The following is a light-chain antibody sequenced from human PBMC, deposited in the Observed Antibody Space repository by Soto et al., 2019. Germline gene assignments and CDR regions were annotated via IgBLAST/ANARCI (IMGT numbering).Light chain of an antibody. J-gene: IGKJ2*03. V-gene: IGKV3-15*01. Sequence: EIVMTRSPATLSVSPGERATLSCRASQSVSSNLAWYQQKPGQAPRLLIYGASTRATGIPARFSGSGSGTEFTLTISSLQSEDFGVYYCQQYSQWPPSYSFGQGTKLEIK. CDR2: GAS. CDR3: QQYSQWPPSYS. CDR1: QSVSSN.